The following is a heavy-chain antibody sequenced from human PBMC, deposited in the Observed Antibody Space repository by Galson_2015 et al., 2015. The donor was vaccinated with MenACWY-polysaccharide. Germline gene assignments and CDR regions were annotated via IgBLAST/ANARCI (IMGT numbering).Heavy chain of an antibody. CDR3: ASGHYGLDA. CDR2: ISKTGDSI. Sequence: SLRLSCAASGFSLGAWYMSWIRQAPGKGLEWVSYISKTGDSIYYADSARGRFTIFRDNARNSLFLQMNSLDAEDTAIYYCASGHYGLDAWGQGTTVTVSS. V-gene: IGHV3-11*01. CDR1: GFSLGAWY. J-gene: IGHJ6*02.